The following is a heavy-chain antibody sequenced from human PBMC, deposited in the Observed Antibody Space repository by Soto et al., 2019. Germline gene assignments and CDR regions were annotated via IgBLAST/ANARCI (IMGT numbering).Heavy chain of an antibody. V-gene: IGHV3-23*01. CDR1: GDTFSNYS. J-gene: IGHJ5*02. CDR2: ISGAGGTT. D-gene: IGHD2-2*01. CDR3: ANGGLPAPPFDP. Sequence: GTLTLSCTASGDTFSNYSMTWVRQAPGKGLDWVASISGAGGTTYYADSVRGRFTVSRDNSKNTLYLDMHNLSAGDTAVYYCANGGLPAPPFDPWGQGTLVTVSS.